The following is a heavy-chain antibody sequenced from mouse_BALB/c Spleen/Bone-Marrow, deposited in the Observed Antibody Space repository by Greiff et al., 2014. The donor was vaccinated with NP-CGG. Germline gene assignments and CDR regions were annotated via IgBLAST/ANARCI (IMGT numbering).Heavy chain of an antibody. CDR1: GFNIEDTY. Sequence: VTLKVSGAELVKPGASVKLSCTASGFNIEDTYMHWVKQRPEQGLEWIGRIDPANGNTKYVPTFQGKATITADTSSNTAYLQLSSLTSEDTAVYYCASSGNYEGGAMDYWGQGISVTVSS. J-gene: IGHJ4*01. D-gene: IGHD2-1*01. V-gene: IGHV14-3*02. CDR2: IDPANGNT. CDR3: ASSGNYEGGAMDY.